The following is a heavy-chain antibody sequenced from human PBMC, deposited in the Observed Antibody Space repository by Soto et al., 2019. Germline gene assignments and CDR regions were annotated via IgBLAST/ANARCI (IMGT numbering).Heavy chain of an antibody. CDR2: IYTSGTT. V-gene: IGHV4-4*07. J-gene: IGHJ4*01. CDR1: GGSISNYY. Sequence: KTSETLSLTSTVSGGSISNYYWTWIRQPAGKGLEWIGRIYTSGTTNYNPSLKSRVTMSVDTSKNQFSLKLSSVTAADTALYYCARQTTYSSSCYDYWGHGTLVTVSS. D-gene: IGHD6-13*01. CDR3: ARQTTYSSSCYDY.